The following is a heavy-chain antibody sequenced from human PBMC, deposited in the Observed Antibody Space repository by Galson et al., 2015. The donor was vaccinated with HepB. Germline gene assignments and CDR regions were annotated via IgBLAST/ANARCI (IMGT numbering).Heavy chain of an antibody. Sequence: SLRLSCAASGFTFGDYAMSWVRRAPGKGLEWVGFIRSKAYGGTTEYAASVKGRFTISRDDSKSIAYLQMNSLKTEDTAVYYCTRDQDYGYLLDYFDYWGQGTLVTVSS. CDR1: GFTFGDYA. J-gene: IGHJ4*02. CDR3: TRDQDYGYLLDYFDY. CDR2: IRSKAYGGTT. V-gene: IGHV3-49*04. D-gene: IGHD4-17*01.